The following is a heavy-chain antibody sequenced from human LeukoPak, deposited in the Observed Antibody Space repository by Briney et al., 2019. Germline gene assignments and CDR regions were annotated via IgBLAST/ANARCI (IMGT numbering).Heavy chain of an antibody. D-gene: IGHD3-10*01. CDR1: GFTFSGYA. CDR2: ISGSGGST. Sequence: PGGSLRLSCVAPGFTFSGYAMSWVRQAPGKGLEWVSTISGSGGSTYYADSVKGRFTISRDTSKNAVYLQVNSLRAEDTAVYYCAKAGGRGAGSYWWSFDYWGQGTLVTVSS. V-gene: IGHV3-23*01. CDR3: AKAGGRGAGSYWWSFDY. J-gene: IGHJ4*02.